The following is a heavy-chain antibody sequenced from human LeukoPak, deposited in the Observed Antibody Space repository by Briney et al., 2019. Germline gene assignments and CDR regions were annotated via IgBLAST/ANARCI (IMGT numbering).Heavy chain of an antibody. J-gene: IGHJ4*02. D-gene: IGHD2-2*01. CDR1: GGSISSGGYY. Sequence: ASETLSLTCTVSGGSISSGGYYWSRIRQHPGKGLEWIGYIYYSGSTYYNPSLKSRVTISVDTSKNQFSLKLSSVTAADTAVDYCARAAPFRYSSSTSCLQFDYWGQGTLVTVSS. CDR2: IYYSGST. V-gene: IGHV4-31*03. CDR3: ARAAPFRYSSSTSCLQFDY.